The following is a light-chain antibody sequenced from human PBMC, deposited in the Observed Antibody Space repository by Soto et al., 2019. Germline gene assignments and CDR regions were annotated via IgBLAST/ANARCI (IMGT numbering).Light chain of an antibody. V-gene: IGKV3-11*01. Sequence: EIVLTQSPATLSWSPGERATLSCRASQSVSSYLAWYQQKPGQAPRLLIYDASNRATGIPARFSGSGSGTDFTLTISSLEPEDFAVYYCQQSSNWPLTFGGGTKVEIK. CDR3: QQSSNWPLT. J-gene: IGKJ4*01. CDR2: DAS. CDR1: QSVSSY.